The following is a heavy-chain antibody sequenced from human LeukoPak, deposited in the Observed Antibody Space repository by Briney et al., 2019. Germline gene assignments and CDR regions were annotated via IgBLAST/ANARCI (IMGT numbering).Heavy chain of an antibody. J-gene: IGHJ4*02. Sequence: PGGSLRLSCAASGFTFSGSALHWVRQAPGKGLEWVSAISGSGGSTYYADSVKGRFTIFRDNSKNTLYLQMNSLRAEDTAVYYCAKIALLILTGYYDRDYWGQGTLVTVSS. V-gene: IGHV3-23*01. CDR2: ISGSGGST. CDR1: GFTFSGSA. CDR3: AKIALLILTGYYDRDY. D-gene: IGHD3-9*01.